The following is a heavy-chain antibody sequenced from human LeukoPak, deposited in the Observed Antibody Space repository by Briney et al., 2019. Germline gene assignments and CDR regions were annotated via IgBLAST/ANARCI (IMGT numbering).Heavy chain of an antibody. CDR1: GFTVSSNS. CDR2: IYSGTI. J-gene: IGHJ4*02. V-gene: IGHV3-53*01. Sequence: GGSLRLSCTVSGFTVSSNSMSWVRQAPGKGLEWVSFIYSGTIHYSDSVKGRFTISRDNSKNTLYLQMNSLRAEDTAVYYCAGRYDSSGYPLHWGQGTLVTVSS. D-gene: IGHD3-22*01. CDR3: AGRYDSSGYPLH.